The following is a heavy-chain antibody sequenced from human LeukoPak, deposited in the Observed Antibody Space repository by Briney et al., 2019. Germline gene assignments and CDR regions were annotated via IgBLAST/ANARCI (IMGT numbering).Heavy chain of an antibody. V-gene: IGHV7-4-1*02. J-gene: IGHJ4*02. CDR2: INTNTGNP. CDR1: GYTFTSYA. Sequence: ASVKVSCKASGYTFTSYAMNWVRQAPGQGLEWMGWINTNTGNPTYAQGFTGRFVFSLDTSVSTAYLQISSLKAEDTAVYYCARSPYGVGAIPNFDYRGQGTLVTVSS. CDR3: ARSPYGVGAIPNFDY. D-gene: IGHD1-26*01.